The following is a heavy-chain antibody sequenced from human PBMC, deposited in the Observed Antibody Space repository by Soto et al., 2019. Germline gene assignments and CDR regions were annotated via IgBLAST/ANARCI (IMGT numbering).Heavy chain of an antibody. D-gene: IGHD3-10*01. CDR1: GYTFTSYG. Sequence: QVQLVQSGAEVKKPGASVKVSCKASGYTFTSYGISWVRKAPGQGLEWMGWISAYNGNTNYAQKLQGRVTMPTDTSTSTAYRELRSLRSDETAVYYCARERITMVRGVQNFDYLGQGTLVTGSS. V-gene: IGHV1-18*01. J-gene: IGHJ4*02. CDR2: ISAYNGNT. CDR3: ARERITMVRGVQNFDY.